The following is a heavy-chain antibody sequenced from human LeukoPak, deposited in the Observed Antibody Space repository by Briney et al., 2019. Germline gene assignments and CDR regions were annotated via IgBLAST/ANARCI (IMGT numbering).Heavy chain of an antibody. V-gene: IGHV4-59*08. CDR1: GGSISGYY. CDR3: ARHENYDTSGYYTFDY. D-gene: IGHD3-22*01. J-gene: IGHJ4*02. CDR2: IYYSGNT. Sequence: SETLSLTCTVSGGSISGYYWSWIRQPPGKGLEWIGYIYYSGNTNYNPSLKSRVTISVDTSKSQFSLKLSSVTAADTAVYYCARHENYDTSGYYTFDYWGQGTLVTVSS.